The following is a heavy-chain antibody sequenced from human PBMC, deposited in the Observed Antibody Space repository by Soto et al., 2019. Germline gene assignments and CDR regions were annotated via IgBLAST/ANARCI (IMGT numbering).Heavy chain of an antibody. CDR1: GFIFGDYA. V-gene: IGHV3-11*01. J-gene: IGHJ4*02. D-gene: IGHD1-1*01. Sequence: QVHLVESGGELVKPGGSLRLSCVGSGFIFGDYAMGWIRQAPGKGLEWISYISLSGYVTYDADSVNGRFTFSRDNAKNSLYVDMNSLTADDTAVYYCVRWWNGFDYWGQGTLVTGSS. CDR3: VRWWNGFDY. CDR2: ISLSGYVT.